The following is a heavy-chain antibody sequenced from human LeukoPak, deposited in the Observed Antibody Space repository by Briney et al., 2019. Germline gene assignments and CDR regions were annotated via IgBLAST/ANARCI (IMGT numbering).Heavy chain of an antibody. CDR3: ARDLARPSYSGSWD. V-gene: IGHV3-66*01. D-gene: IGHD6-13*01. Sequence: GGSLRLSCAASGFIYSNYGMNWVRQAPGKGLEWVSVIYSGGSTYYADSVKGRFTISRDNSKNTLYLQMNSLRAEDTAVYYCARDLARPSYSGSWDWGQGTLVTVSS. CDR1: GFIYSNYG. J-gene: IGHJ4*02. CDR2: IYSGGST.